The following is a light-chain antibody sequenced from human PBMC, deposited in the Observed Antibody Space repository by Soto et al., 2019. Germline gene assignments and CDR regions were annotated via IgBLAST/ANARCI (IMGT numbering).Light chain of an antibody. Sequence: SYELTQPPSVSLAPGQTARITCGGTNIGSKSVHWYQQKLGQAPVLVVYDDSDRPSGIHERFSGSNSGNTATLTISRVEAGDEADYYCQVWYSSSYRGVFGGGTQLTDL. J-gene: IGLJ7*01. V-gene: IGLV3-21*02. CDR2: DDS. CDR3: QVWYSSSYRGV. CDR1: NIGSKS.